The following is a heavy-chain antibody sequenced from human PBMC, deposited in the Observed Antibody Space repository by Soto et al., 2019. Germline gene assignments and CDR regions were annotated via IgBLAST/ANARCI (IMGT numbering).Heavy chain of an antibody. CDR2: ISGSGGST. CDR1: GFTFSSYA. CDR3: AKAPGAVSVSGWYDAQGFDY. J-gene: IGHJ4*02. Sequence: GGSLRLSCAASGFTFSSYAMSWVRQAPGKGLEWVSAISGSGGSTYYADSVKGRFTISRDNSKNTLYLEMNSLRAEDTAVYYCAKAPGAVSVSGWYDAQGFDYWGQGTLVTVSS. D-gene: IGHD6-19*01. V-gene: IGHV3-23*01.